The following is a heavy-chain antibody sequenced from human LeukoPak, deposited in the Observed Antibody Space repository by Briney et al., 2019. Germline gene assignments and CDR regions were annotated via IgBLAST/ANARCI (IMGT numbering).Heavy chain of an antibody. CDR1: GGSIRSYY. V-gene: IGHV4-59*07. CDR3: ARVSSGVYFDY. J-gene: IGHJ4*02. Sequence: SDTLSLTCTVSGGSIRSYYWSWIRQPPGKGLELIGYIYYSGSTNYNPSLKSRVTISVDTSKNQFSLKLSSVTAADTAVYYCARVSSGVYFDYWGQGTLATVSS. CDR2: IYYSGST. D-gene: IGHD2-15*01.